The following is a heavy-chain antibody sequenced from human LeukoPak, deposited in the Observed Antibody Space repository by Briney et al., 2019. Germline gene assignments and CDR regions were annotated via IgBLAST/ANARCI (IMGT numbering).Heavy chain of an antibody. CDR3: ARDRRVTIFGLVTHRCFDP. CDR1: GASMRDHY. V-gene: IGHV4-59*11. CDR2: IYYMLNA. Sequence: SETLSLTCAVSGASMRDHYWTWIRQPPGKGLEWIGNIYYMLNANSYNPSLKSRVSISMDTPGTQFSLKLNSVTAADTAVYYCARDRRVTIFGLVTHRCFDPWGQGTLVTVSS. D-gene: IGHD3-3*01. J-gene: IGHJ5*02.